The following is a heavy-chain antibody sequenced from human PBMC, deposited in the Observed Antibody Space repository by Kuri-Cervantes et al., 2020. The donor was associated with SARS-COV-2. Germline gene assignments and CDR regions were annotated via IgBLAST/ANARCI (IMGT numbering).Heavy chain of an antibody. CDR1: GFTFNSYG. CDR2: IWYDGSNK. Sequence: GESLKISCAASGFTFNSYGMHGVRQAPGKGLEWVAVIWYDGSNKYYADSVKGRFTISRDNSKNTLYLQMNSLRAEDTAVYYCARDRGGGGDPIAYNWFDPWGQGTLVTVSS. D-gene: IGHD2-21*02. V-gene: IGHV3-33*01. J-gene: IGHJ5*02. CDR3: ARDRGGGGDPIAYNWFDP.